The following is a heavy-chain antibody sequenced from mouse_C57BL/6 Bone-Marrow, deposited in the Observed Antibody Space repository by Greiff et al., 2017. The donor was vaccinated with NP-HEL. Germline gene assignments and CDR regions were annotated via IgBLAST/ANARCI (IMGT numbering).Heavy chain of an antibody. V-gene: IGHV5-6*01. J-gene: IGHJ3*01. CDR1: GFTFSSYG. CDR2: ISSCCSYT. CDR3: ARRPMMVTTGAY. Sequence: EVQGVESGGDLVKPGGSLKLSCAASGFTFSSYGLSWVRLTPDKRLVWVATISSCCSYTYYPDSVKGRFTISRSNAKNTVYLQMRSLKAEDTAMYYCARRPMMVTTGAYWGQGTLVTVSA. D-gene: IGHD2-3*01.